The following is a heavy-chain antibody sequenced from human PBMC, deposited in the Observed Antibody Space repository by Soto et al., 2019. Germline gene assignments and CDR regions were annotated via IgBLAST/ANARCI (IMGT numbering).Heavy chain of an antibody. CDR1: GFTLRTYT. J-gene: IGHJ5*02. Sequence: EVQLVESGGGLVRPGGSLRLSCAASGFTLRTYTMNWVRQAPGKGLEWVSSVSFTSSFIYYADSVKGRFTISRDNAKNSLSLQMNSLRVEDTAIDYCARETSVGAAGNWFDPWGQGTLVTVSS. CDR2: VSFTSSFI. D-gene: IGHD6-13*01. V-gene: IGHV3-21*01. CDR3: ARETSVGAAGNWFDP.